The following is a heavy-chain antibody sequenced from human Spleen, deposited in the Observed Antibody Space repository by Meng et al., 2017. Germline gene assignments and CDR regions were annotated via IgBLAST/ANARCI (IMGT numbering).Heavy chain of an antibody. D-gene: IGHD3-3*01. CDR2: IVSDGGIT. J-gene: IGHJ4*02. V-gene: IGHV3-74*01. CDR3: ARDLAWVLFDY. CDR1: GFTFSSYA. Sequence: GGSLRLSCAASGFTFSSYAMSWVRQAPGKGLEWISRIVSDGGITTYADSVKGRFTVSRDNAKNTLYLQMNSLGADDTAVYYCARDLAWVLFDYWGQGALVTVSS.